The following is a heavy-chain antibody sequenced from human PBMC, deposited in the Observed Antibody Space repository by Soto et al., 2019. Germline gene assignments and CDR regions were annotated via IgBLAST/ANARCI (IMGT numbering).Heavy chain of an antibody. J-gene: IGHJ4*02. CDR3: ARPYYDSSGYYLWDFDY. D-gene: IGHD3-22*01. V-gene: IGHV1-69*06. CDR1: GDSFNTFA. CDR2: IIPNFDTP. Sequence: QVQLVQSGAEVKKPGSSVKLSCKASGDSFNTFAVTWVRQAPGQGLEWMGGIIPNFDTPNYAQKFQGRVTIIADKSTCTPYMELSSLRSEDTSVYCCARPYYDSSGYYLWDFDYWGQGTLVTVSS.